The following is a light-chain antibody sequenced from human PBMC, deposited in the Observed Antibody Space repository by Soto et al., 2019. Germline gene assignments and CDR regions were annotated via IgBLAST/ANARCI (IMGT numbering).Light chain of an antibody. V-gene: IGLV2-14*01. Sequence: QSVLTQPASLSVSPGQSITISCTGTSSDVGGYNYVSWYQQHPGKAPKFMIYDVSNRPSGVSTRFSGSKSGNTASLTISGLQAEDEADYYCNSYTTSNTRQIVFGTGTKVTVL. CDR1: SSDVGGYNY. J-gene: IGLJ1*01. CDR3: NSYTTSNTRQIV. CDR2: DVS.